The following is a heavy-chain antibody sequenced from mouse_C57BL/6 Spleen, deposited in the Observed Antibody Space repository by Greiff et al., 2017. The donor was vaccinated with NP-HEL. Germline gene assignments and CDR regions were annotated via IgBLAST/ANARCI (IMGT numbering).Heavy chain of an antibody. CDR1: GFNIKDDY. CDR2: IDPENGDT. CDR3: TKVSSGYKGY. J-gene: IGHJ2*01. Sequence: EVQLQQSGAELVRPGASVKLSCTASGFNIKDDYMHWVKQRPEQGLEWIGWIDPENGDTEYASKFQGKATITADTSSNTAYLQLSSLTSEDTAVYYCTKVSSGYKGYWGQGTTLTVSS. D-gene: IGHD3-2*02. V-gene: IGHV14-4*01.